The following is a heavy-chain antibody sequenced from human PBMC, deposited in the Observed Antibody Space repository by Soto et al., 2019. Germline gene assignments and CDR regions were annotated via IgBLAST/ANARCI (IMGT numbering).Heavy chain of an antibody. Sequence: QITLKESGPPLVKPTQTLTLTCTFSGFSLSTSGVGVGWIRQPPGKALEWLALIYWDDDKRYSPSLKSKLTITKDTSKNQEVLTMTNMDPVDTATYYCAGMGPLGNFDYWGQGTLVTVSS. V-gene: IGHV2-5*02. D-gene: IGHD2-8*01. CDR2: IYWDDDK. J-gene: IGHJ4*02. CDR3: AGMGPLGNFDY. CDR1: GFSLSTSGVG.